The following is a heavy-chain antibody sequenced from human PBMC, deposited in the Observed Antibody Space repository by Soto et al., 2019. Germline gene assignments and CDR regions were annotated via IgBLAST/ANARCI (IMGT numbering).Heavy chain of an antibody. CDR3: ARGATGYDD. J-gene: IGHJ4*02. D-gene: IGHD1-1*01. Sequence: QVQLVQSGAEVKKPGASVKISCKASGYTFSTYVLHWVRQAPGQGLEWMGWINAGNGNTKYSQKFQGRVTITRDTSASTAYMDLSSLRSEDTAVYYGARGATGYDDWGQGTLVIVSS. V-gene: IGHV1-3*01. CDR1: GYTFSTYV. CDR2: INAGNGNT.